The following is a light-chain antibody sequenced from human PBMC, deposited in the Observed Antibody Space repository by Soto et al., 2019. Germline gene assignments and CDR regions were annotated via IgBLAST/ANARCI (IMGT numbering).Light chain of an antibody. J-gene: IGLJ2*01. Sequence: QSALTQPASVSGSPGQSITISCTGTKSDIGAYVFVSWYQQHPGKAPKLIIYEVSNRLSGVSNRFSGSKSGYTAFLTISGLQAEDESHYYCSAFTTDSTVIFGGGTKVTVL. CDR1: KSDIGAYVF. CDR3: SAFTTDSTVI. CDR2: EVS. V-gene: IGLV2-14*01.